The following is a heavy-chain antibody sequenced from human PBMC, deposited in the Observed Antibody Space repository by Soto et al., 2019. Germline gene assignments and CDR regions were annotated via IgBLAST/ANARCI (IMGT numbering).Heavy chain of an antibody. V-gene: IGHV1-69*01. CDR1: GGTFSSYA. J-gene: IGHJ6*02. CDR3: ARGATARQYSSGRRYYYYGMDV. D-gene: IGHD6-19*01. CDR2: IIPIFGTA. Sequence: QVQLVQSGAEVKKPGSSVKVSCKASGGTFSSYAISWVRQAPGQGLEWMGGIIPIFGTANYAQKFQGRVTITADESTSTAYMELSSLRSEDTAVYYCARGATARQYSSGRRYYYYGMDVWGQGTTVTVSS.